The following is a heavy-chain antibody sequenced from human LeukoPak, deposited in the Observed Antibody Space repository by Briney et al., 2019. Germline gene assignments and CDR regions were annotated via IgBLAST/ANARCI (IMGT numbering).Heavy chain of an antibody. CDR3: ARERGIVVVPAATPNWFDP. Sequence: GASVKVSCKSSGGTFSSYAISWVRQAPGQGLEWMGRIIPIFGIANYAQKFQGRVTITADKSTSTAYMGLSSLRSEDTAVYYCARERGIVVVPAATPNWFDPWGQGTLVTVSS. CDR1: GGTFSSYA. CDR2: IIPIFGIA. D-gene: IGHD2-2*01. J-gene: IGHJ5*02. V-gene: IGHV1-69*04.